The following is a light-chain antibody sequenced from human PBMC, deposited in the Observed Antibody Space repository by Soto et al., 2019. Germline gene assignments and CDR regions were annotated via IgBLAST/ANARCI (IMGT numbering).Light chain of an antibody. CDR1: QSISNY. CDR3: QQNYTTLFT. J-gene: IGKJ3*01. Sequence: DIQMTQSPSSLSASVGDRVTITCRASQSISNYLNWYQQKPGKAPKLLIYAASSLQSGVPSRFSGSGSAAYFTLTIGSLQPEDFATYSCQQNYTTLFTFGPGTNVDI. V-gene: IGKV1-39*01. CDR2: AAS.